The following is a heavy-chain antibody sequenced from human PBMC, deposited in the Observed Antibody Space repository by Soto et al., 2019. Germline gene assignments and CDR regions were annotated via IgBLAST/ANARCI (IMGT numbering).Heavy chain of an antibody. V-gene: IGHV4-31*02. D-gene: IGHD3-3*01. Sequence: SETLSLTCNISGGSINSGQSYWSWLRQLPGKGPEYMGYIYYSGSTYYEPSFKSRMSISFDKPRNQFSLKLRSVTAADSAVYLCARGNLPPHPPFFALWGPGALVPVPS. J-gene: IGHJ4*02. CDR3: ARGNLPPHPPFFAL. CDR1: GGSINSGQSY. CDR2: IYYSGST.